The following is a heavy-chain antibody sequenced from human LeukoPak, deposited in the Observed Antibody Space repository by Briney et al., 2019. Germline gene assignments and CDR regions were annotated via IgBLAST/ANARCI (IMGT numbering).Heavy chain of an antibody. J-gene: IGHJ4*02. Sequence: ASVKVSCKASGGTFSSYAISWVRQAPGQGLEWMGGIIPIFGTANYAQKFQGRVTITADKSTSTAYMELSSLRSEDTAVYYCTTDQGYCSGGSCYSFNYWGQGTLVTVSS. D-gene: IGHD2-15*01. V-gene: IGHV1-69*06. CDR3: TTDQGYCSGGSCYSFNY. CDR1: GGTFSSYA. CDR2: IIPIFGTA.